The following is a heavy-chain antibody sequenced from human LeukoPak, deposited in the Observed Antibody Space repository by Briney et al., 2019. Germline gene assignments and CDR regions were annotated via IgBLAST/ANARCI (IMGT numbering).Heavy chain of an antibody. Sequence: GGSLRLSCAASGFTFSTYGMHWVRQAPGKGLEWVAVISYHGSSKYYADSVKGRFTISRDNSKNTLYLQMNSLRAEDTAVYYCAKGREATSYFDYWGQGTLVTVSS. J-gene: IGHJ4*02. CDR1: GFTFSTYG. CDR2: ISYHGSSK. V-gene: IGHV3-30*18. D-gene: IGHD1-26*01. CDR3: AKGREATSYFDY.